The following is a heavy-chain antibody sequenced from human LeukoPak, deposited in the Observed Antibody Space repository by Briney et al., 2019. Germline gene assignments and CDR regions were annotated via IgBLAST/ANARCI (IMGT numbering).Heavy chain of an antibody. CDR2: IYYSGST. D-gene: IGHD6-6*01. CDR1: GGSISSYY. CDR3: ARAVSSSSVLAYYYGMDV. Sequence: PSETLSLTCTVSGGSISSYYWSWIRQPPGKGLEWIGYIYYSGSTNYNPSPKSRVTISVDTSKNQFSLKLSSVTAADTAVYYCARAVSSSSVLAYYYGMDVWGQGTTVAVPS. V-gene: IGHV4-59*01. J-gene: IGHJ6*02.